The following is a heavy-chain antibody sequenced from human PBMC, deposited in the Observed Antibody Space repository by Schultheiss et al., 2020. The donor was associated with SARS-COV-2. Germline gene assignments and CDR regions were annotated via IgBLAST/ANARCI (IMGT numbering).Heavy chain of an antibody. CDR2: ITYDGDNK. CDR3: AKAPWDFWSGYHDY. D-gene: IGHD3-3*01. CDR1: GFTFSSYA. V-gene: IGHV3-30-3*01. Sequence: SLKISCAASGFTFSSYAMSWVRQAPGKGLEWVALITYDGDNKYHADSVKGRFTISRDNSKNTLYLQMNSLRAEDTAVYYCAKAPWDFWSGYHDYWGQGTLVTVSS. J-gene: IGHJ4*02.